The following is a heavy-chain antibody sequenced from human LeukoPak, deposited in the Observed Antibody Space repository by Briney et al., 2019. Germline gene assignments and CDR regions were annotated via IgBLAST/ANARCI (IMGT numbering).Heavy chain of an antibody. CDR2: IKSKTDGGTT. CDR1: GFTFSNAW. Sequence: GGSLRLSCAASGFTFSNAWMSWVRQAPGKGLEWVGRIKSKTDGGTTDYAAPVKGRFTISRDDSKNTLYLQMNSLRAEDTAVYYCAKTDFWSGYAYYFDYWGQGTLVTVSS. CDR3: AKTDFWSGYAYYFDY. D-gene: IGHD3-3*01. V-gene: IGHV3-15*01. J-gene: IGHJ4*02.